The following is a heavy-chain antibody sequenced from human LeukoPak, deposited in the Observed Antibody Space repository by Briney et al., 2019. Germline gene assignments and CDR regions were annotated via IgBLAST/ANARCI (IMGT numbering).Heavy chain of an antibody. Sequence: PSETLSLTCIVSGGSMSTYYWRWIRQPPGKGLQWIGNIYYTGSTNYNPSLKSRVTMSVDTSKNQFSLKLSSVTAADTAVYYCARSRAFNSGAFDPWGHGSLVTVSS. CDR2: IYYTGST. V-gene: IGHV4-59*01. J-gene: IGHJ5*02. CDR1: GGSMSTYY. D-gene: IGHD1-26*01. CDR3: ARSRAFNSGAFDP.